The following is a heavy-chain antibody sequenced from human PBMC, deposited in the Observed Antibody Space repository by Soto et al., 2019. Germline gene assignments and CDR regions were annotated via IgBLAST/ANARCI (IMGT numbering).Heavy chain of an antibody. CDR3: ARHPTRYNWNYASR. CDR2: IYYSGST. V-gene: IGHV4-39*01. CDR1: GGSISSSSYY. Sequence: QLQLQESGPGLVKPSETLSLTCTVSGGSISSSSYYWGWIRQPPGKGLEWIGSIYYSGSTCYHPSLKSPVTIPVHTSKNQFSLKLSSVTAADTAVYYCARHPTRYNWNYASRWGQGTLVTVSS. J-gene: IGHJ4*02. D-gene: IGHD1-7*01.